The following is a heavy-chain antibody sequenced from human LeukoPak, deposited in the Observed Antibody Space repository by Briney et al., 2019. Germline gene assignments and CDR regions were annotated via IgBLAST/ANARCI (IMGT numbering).Heavy chain of an antibody. CDR1: GFTVSSNY. CDR3: ARDGNTYGDYHYFDY. D-gene: IGHD4-17*01. V-gene: IGHV3-66*01. Sequence: GGSLRLSCAASGFTVSSNYMSWVRQAPGKGLEWVSVIYSGGSTYYADSVKGRFTISRDNSKNTLYLQMNSLRAEDTAVYYCARDGNTYGDYHYFDYWGQGTLVTVSS. CDR2: IYSGGST. J-gene: IGHJ4*02.